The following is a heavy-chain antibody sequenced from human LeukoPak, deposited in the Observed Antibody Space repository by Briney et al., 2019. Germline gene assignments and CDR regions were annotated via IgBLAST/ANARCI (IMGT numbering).Heavy chain of an antibody. V-gene: IGHV4-59*11. Sequence: SETLSLTCTVSGGSISNHYWSWIRQPPGKGLEWIGYIYNSVTTNYNPSLKSRVTISVDTSKNQFSLKLTSVTAADTAVYYCARQAAFDRSEGQFDYWGQGTLVAVSS. J-gene: IGHJ4*02. CDR2: IYNSVTT. CDR3: ARQAAFDRSEGQFDY. D-gene: IGHD3-9*01. CDR1: GGSISNHY.